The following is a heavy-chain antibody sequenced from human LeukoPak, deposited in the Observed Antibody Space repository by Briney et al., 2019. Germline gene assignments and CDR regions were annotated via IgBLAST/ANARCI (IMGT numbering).Heavy chain of an antibody. CDR1: GFTFSSYE. D-gene: IGHD5-12*01. Sequence: QPGGSLRLSCAASGFTFSSYEMNWVRQAPGKGLEWVSYISSGGGTVYYADSVKGRFAISRDNAKNSLYLHMISLRAEDTAVYYCARSGGRYSGYDYFDYWGQGTLVTVSS. J-gene: IGHJ4*02. V-gene: IGHV3-48*03. CDR3: ARSGGRYSGYDYFDY. CDR2: ISSGGGTV.